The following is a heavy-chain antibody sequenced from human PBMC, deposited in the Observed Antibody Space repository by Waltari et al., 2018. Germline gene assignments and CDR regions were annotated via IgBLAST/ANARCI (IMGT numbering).Heavy chain of an antibody. CDR1: GGSISSHY. J-gene: IGHJ4*02. V-gene: IGHV3-21*01. CDR3: ARDSPAAGSL. Sequence: VQLQESGPGLVKPSETLSLTCTVSGGSISSHYWSWIRQPPGKGLEWVSSISSSSSYIYYADSVKGRFTISRDNAKNSLYLQMNSLRAEDTAVYYCARDSPAAGSLGGQGTLVTVSS. D-gene: IGHD6-13*01. CDR2: ISSSSSYI.